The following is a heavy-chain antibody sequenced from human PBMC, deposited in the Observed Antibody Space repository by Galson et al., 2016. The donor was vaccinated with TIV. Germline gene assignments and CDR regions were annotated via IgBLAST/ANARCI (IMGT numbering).Heavy chain of an antibody. CDR3: AKIRVRGVYYFDY. Sequence: SLRLSCAASGFTFSTYAMNWLRQAPGKGLEWVSTISYTGDSTYYTDSVKGRFTISRDNSKTTLYLQMNSMRAEDTAIYYCAKIRVRGVYYFDYWGQGTLVTVSS. CDR1: GFTFSTYA. CDR2: ISYTGDST. D-gene: IGHD3-10*01. J-gene: IGHJ4*02. V-gene: IGHV3-23*01.